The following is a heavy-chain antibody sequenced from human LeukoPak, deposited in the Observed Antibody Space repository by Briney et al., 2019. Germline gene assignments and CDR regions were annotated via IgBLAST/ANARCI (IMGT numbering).Heavy chain of an antibody. CDR2: ISGDGSNT. V-gene: IGHV3-74*01. Sequence: GSLRLSCAASGFTFTSYYMHWVRQAPGKGLVWVSRISGDGSNTIYADSVKGRFTISRDNSKNTLYLQMNSLRAEDTAVYYCARGYYDSSGYGSNAFDIWGQGTMVTVSS. CDR3: ARGYYDSSGYGSNAFDI. J-gene: IGHJ3*02. D-gene: IGHD3-22*01. CDR1: GFTFTSYY.